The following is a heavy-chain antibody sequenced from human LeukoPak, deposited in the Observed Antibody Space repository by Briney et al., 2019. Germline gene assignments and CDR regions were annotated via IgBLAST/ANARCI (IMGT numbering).Heavy chain of an antibody. V-gene: IGHV3-53*01. D-gene: IGHD3-22*01. CDR1: GFTVSSNY. J-gene: IGHJ5*02. CDR3: AKGSSGYFVDL. CDR2: IYSGGST. Sequence: GGSLRLSCAASGFTVSSNYMSWVRQAPGKGLEWVSVIYSGGSTYYADSVKGRFTISRDNSKNTLFLQMNSLRGEDTALYYCAKGSSGYFVDLWGQGTLVTVSS.